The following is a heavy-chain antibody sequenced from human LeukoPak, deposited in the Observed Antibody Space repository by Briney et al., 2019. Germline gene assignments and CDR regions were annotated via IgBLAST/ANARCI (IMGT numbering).Heavy chain of an antibody. J-gene: IGHJ4*02. V-gene: IGHV3-66*01. CDR1: GFTVSSNY. Sequence: GGSLRLSCAASGFTVSSNYMSWVRQAPGKGLEWVSVIYSGGSTYYADSVKGRFTISRDNSKNTLYLQMNSLRAEDTAVYYCAKDGRYSGSPIDYWGQGTLVTVSS. D-gene: IGHD1-26*01. CDR3: AKDGRYSGSPIDY. CDR2: IYSGGST.